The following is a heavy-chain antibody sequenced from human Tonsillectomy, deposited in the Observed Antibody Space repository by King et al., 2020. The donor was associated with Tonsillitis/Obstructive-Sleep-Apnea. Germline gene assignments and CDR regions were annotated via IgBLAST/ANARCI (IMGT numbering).Heavy chain of an antibody. Sequence: VQLVESGGGLVKPGGSLRLSCAASGFTFSNAWMNWVRQAPGKGLEWVGRIKSKTDGGTTDYAAPVKGRFTISRDESKNTLYLQMNSLKTEDSAVYYCTKDLGDVSGSRARYHNWGQGTLVTVSS. CDR3: TKDLGDVSGSRARYHN. CDR1: GFTFSNAW. CDR2: IKSKTDGGTT. V-gene: IGHV3-15*07. J-gene: IGHJ4*02. D-gene: IGHD3-10*01.